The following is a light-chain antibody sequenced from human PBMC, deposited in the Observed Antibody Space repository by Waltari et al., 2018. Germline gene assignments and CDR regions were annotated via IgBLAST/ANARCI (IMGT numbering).Light chain of an antibody. J-gene: IGLJ3*02. Sequence: QSALTQPRSVSGSPGQSVTISCTGTSSDAGGYNYVSWYQQHPGKAPKLMIYDVSKRPSGFPDRFSGSKSCNTASLTISGLQAEDEADYYCCSYAGSYTWVFGGGTKLTVL. CDR1: SSDAGGYNY. CDR3: CSYAGSYTWV. CDR2: DVS. V-gene: IGLV2-11*01.